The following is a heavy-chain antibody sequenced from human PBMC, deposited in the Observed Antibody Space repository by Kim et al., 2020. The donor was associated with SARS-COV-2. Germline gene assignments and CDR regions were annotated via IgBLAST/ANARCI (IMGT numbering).Heavy chain of an antibody. CDR2: IYYSGST. D-gene: IGHD2-21*02. J-gene: IGHJ4*02. CDR1: GGSISSSSYY. V-gene: IGHV4-39*07. Sequence: SETQSLTCTVSGGSISSSSYYWGWIRQPPGKGLEWIGSIYYSGSTYYNPSLKSRVTISVDTSKNQFSLKLSSVTAADTAVYYCARAIVVVTDHLFDYWGQGTLVTVSS. CDR3: ARAIVVVTDHLFDY.